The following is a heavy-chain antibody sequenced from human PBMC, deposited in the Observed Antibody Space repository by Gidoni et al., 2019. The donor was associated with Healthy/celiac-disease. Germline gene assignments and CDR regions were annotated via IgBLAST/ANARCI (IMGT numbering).Heavy chain of an antibody. CDR1: VTFSSYA. CDR2: IIPILGIA. V-gene: IGHV1-69*04. J-gene: IGHJ4*02. Sequence: VTFSSYAISWVRQDPGQGLEWMGRIIPILGIANYAQKFQGRVTITADKSPSTAYKELSSLRSEDTAVYYCASPYDSSGYYPFDYWGQGTLVTVSS. D-gene: IGHD3-22*01. CDR3: ASPYDSSGYYPFDY.